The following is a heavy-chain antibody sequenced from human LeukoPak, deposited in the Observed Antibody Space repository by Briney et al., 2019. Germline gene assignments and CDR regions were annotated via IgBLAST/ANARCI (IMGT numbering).Heavy chain of an antibody. Sequence: SETLSLTCTVSGGSVSSGSYYWSWIRQPPGKGLEWIGYIYYSGSTNYNPSLKSRVTISVDTSKNQFSLKLSSVTAEDTAVYYCARTGYSINWVDYWGQGTLVTVSS. CDR3: ARTGYSINWVDY. D-gene: IGHD6-13*01. CDR1: GGSVSSGSYY. V-gene: IGHV4-61*01. CDR2: IYYSGST. J-gene: IGHJ4*02.